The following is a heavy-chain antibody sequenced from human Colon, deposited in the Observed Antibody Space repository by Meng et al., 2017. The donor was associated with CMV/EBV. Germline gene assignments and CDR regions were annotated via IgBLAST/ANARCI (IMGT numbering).Heavy chain of an antibody. CDR3: ARDSPVDVTGHDAFDV. CDR1: GFSVSGNY. CDR2: IQSGGTT. D-gene: IGHD2-15*01. V-gene: IGHV3-66*02. Sequence: GGSLGPSGAASGFSVSGNYMNWVRQAPGKGLEWVSVIQSGGTTYYADSVRGRFSISRDNSKNTLYLQMNSLRSEDTAVYYCARDSPVDVTGHDAFDVWGQGTVVTVSS. J-gene: IGHJ3*01.